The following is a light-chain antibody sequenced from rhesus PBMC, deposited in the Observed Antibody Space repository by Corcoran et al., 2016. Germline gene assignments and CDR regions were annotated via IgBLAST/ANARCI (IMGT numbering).Light chain of an antibody. Sequence: EIVMTQSPATLALSPGERATLSCRASQSVSSYLAWYQQKPGQAPRLLIYGASSRAPGIPDRFRGSGAGTEFTITISSLEPEDVGVYFCLQSSNWPYSFGQGTKVEIK. J-gene: IGKJ2*01. CDR1: QSVSSY. CDR3: LQSSNWPYS. CDR2: GAS. V-gene: IGKV3-24*04.